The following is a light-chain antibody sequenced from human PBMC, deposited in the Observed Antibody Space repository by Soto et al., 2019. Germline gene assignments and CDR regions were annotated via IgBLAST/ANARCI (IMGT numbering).Light chain of an antibody. V-gene: IGKV3-15*01. Sequence: ETRMTQSPATLSVSPGERVTLSCRVSQSVRNNVAWYQQRPGQAPWLLIYDASFRATGISARFSGSGSGTEFTLTISGLQSEDFAVYYCQQYNNWPRTFGQGTKLEI. CDR2: DAS. CDR3: QQYNNWPRT. J-gene: IGKJ2*01. CDR1: QSVRNN.